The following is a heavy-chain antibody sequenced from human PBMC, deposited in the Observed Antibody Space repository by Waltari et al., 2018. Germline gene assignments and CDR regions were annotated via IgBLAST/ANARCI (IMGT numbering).Heavy chain of an antibody. Sequence: QVQLQESGPGLVKPSQTLSLTCTVSGGSISSGSYYWSWIRQPAGKGLEWIGRIYTSGSTNYNPSLKSRVTISVDTSKNQFSLKLSSVTAADTAVYYCARDRGYDILTGYQGAFDIWGQGTMVIVSS. CDR2: IYTSGST. CDR1: GGSISSGSYY. V-gene: IGHV4-61*02. D-gene: IGHD3-9*01. J-gene: IGHJ3*02. CDR3: ARDRGYDILTGYQGAFDI.